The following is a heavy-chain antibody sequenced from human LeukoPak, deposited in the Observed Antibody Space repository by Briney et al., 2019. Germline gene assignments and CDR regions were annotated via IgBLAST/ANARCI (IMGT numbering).Heavy chain of an antibody. V-gene: IGHV3-33*01. CDR2: IWYDGSNK. D-gene: IGHD5-18*01. J-gene: IGHJ4*02. Sequence: PGRSLRLSCAASGFTFSSYGMHWVRQAPGKGLEWAAVIWYDGSNKYYADSVKGRFTISRDNSKNTLYLQMNSLRAEDTAVYYCARGKAMVIFDYWGQGTLVTVSS. CDR1: GFTFSSYG. CDR3: ARGKAMVIFDY.